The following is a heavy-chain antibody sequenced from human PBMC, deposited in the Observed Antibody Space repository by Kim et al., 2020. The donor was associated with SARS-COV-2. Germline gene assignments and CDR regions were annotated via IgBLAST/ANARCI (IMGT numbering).Heavy chain of an antibody. D-gene: IGHD3-3*01. CDR3: ARDHTDYYDFWSGYYTRDAFDI. J-gene: IGHJ3*02. CDR1: GFTFSSYW. V-gene: IGHV3-74*01. Sequence: GGSLRLSCAASGFTFSSYWMHWVRQAPGKGLVWVSRINSDGSSTSYADSVKGRFTISRDNAKNTLYLQMNSLRAEDTAVYYCARDHTDYYDFWSGYYTRDAFDIWGQGTMVTVSS. CDR2: INSDGSST.